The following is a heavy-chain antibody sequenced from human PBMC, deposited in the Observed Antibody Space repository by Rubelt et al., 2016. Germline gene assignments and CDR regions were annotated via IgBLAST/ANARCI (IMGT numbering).Heavy chain of an antibody. CDR1: GFTFTSYA. J-gene: IGHJ5*02. CDR2: ISCSGGST. CDR3: GEGPRNWNGSQGGFDP. V-gene: IGHV3-23*04. D-gene: IGHD1-20*01. Sequence: EVQLVESGGGLVQPGRSLRLSCAASGFTFTSYAMSWVRQAPGKGLEWVSAISCSGGSTYYADSVKGRFPISRDNSKNTQYQQMNSLRAEDTAVYYWGEGPRNWNGSQGGFDPWGQGTLVTVSS.